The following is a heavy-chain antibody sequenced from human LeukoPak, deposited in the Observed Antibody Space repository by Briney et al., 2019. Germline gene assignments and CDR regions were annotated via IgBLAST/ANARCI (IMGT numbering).Heavy chain of an antibody. D-gene: IGHD6-19*01. V-gene: IGHV3-23*01. Sequence: PGGSLRLSCAASGFTFSSYAMSWLRQAPGKGLEWVSAISGSGGSTYYEDSVKGRFTISRDNSKNTLYLQRNSLRAEDTAVYYCAKEEGIAVAGTNFQHWGQGTLVTVSS. CDR1: GFTFSSYA. CDR3: AKEEGIAVAGTNFQH. CDR2: ISGSGGST. J-gene: IGHJ1*01.